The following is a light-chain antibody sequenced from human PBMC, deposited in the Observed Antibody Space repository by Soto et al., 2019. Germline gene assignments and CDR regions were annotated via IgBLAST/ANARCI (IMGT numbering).Light chain of an antibody. J-gene: IGLJ2*01. V-gene: IGLV2-8*01. CDR2: EVS. CDR3: TSYAGSNIPVV. Sequence: QSVLTQPPSASGSPGQSVTSSCTGTSSDVGGYNFVSWYQQHPGKAPKLMIYEVSKRPSGVPDRFSGSKSGNTASLTVSGLQADDEADYYCTSYAGSNIPVVFGGGTKLTVL. CDR1: SSDVGGYNF.